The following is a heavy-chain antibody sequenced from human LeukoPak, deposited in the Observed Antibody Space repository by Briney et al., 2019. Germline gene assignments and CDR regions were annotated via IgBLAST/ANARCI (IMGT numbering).Heavy chain of an antibody. V-gene: IGHV1-8*03. D-gene: IGHD2-2*01. CDR3: ARALPYCSSTSCHPGARFDP. Sequence: KPGASVKVSCKASGYTFTSYGISWVRQAPGQGLEWMGWMNPNSGNTGYAQKFQGRVTITRNTSISTAYMELSSLRSEDTAVYYCARALPYCSSTSCHPGARFDPWGQGTLVTVSS. CDR2: MNPNSGNT. J-gene: IGHJ5*02. CDR1: GYTFTSYG.